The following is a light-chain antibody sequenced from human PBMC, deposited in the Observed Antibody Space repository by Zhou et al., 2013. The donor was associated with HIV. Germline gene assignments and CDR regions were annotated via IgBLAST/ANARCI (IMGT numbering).Light chain of an antibody. J-gene: IGKJ3*01. Sequence: DIQMTQSPSSLSTSVGDRVTISCQASQAISFYLNWYQQRPGKAPKLLIYDASTLEAGVPSRFTGSGSATKFTLAISSLEPEDIGTYYCQQFAAPPYTFGPGTKLHV. CDR2: DAS. V-gene: IGKV1-33*01. CDR1: QAISFY. CDR3: QQFAAPPYT.